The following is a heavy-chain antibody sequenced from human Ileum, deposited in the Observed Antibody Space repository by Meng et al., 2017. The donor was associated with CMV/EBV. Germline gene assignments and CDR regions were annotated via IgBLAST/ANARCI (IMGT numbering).Heavy chain of an antibody. CDR1: GLNFNNHA. V-gene: IGHV3-23*01. CDR3: ATGLGGF. CDR2: ISSSGGST. J-gene: IGHJ4*02. Sequence: SLSLSCVVSGLNFNNHAMSWVRQAPGEGLQWVSSISSSGGSTYYADSVKGRFTVSRDNSKNTVSLQMNNLRAEDTALYFCATGLGGFWGQGVLVTVSS. D-gene: IGHD3-10*01.